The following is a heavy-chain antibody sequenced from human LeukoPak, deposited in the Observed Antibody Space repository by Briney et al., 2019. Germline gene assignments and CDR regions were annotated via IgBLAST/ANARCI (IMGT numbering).Heavy chain of an antibody. CDR3: ARQVGYDYGY. D-gene: IGHD5-12*01. J-gene: IGHJ4*02. Sequence: GESLKIFFKSSGYTFTSYWSSWVRQMPGKGLEWMGRIDPSDSYTNYSPSFQGHVTISADKSISTAYLQWSSLKASDTAMYYCARQVGYDYGYWGQETLVTVSS. CDR2: IDPSDSYT. V-gene: IGHV5-10-1*01. CDR1: GYTFTSYW.